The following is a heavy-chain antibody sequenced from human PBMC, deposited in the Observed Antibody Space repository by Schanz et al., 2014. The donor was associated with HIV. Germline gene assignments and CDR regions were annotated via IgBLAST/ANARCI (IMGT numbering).Heavy chain of an antibody. CDR1: GDSISGGTYY. CDR2: IYYRGST. CDR3: ARGIRRDCSSPSCNTGWFDP. Sequence: QLQLQESGPGLVKPSETLSLTCTVSGDSISGGTYYWGWIRQPPGKGLEWIGPIYYRGSTFYNPSHKGRVPISGDRPKTQSSLRLSSGPAADTAVYYCARGIRRDCSSPSCNTGWFDPWGQGTLVTVSS. D-gene: IGHD2-2*02. V-gene: IGHV4-39*02. J-gene: IGHJ5*02.